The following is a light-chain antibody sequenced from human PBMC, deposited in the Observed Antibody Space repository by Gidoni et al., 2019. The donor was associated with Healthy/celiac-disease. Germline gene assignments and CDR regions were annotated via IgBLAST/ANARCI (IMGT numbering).Light chain of an antibody. CDR2: AAS. Sequence: DIQMTQSPSSLSASVGDRVTITCRASQSISSYFNWYQQKPGKAPKLLIYAASSLQSGVPSRLSGSGSGTDFTLTISSLQPEDFATYYCQQSYSTPEVTFGPGTKVDIK. CDR3: QQSYSTPEVT. J-gene: IGKJ3*01. CDR1: QSISSY. V-gene: IGKV1-39*01.